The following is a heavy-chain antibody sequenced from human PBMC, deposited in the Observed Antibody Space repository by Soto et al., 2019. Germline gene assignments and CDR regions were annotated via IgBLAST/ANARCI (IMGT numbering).Heavy chain of an antibody. J-gene: IGHJ6*02. D-gene: IGHD3-22*01. CDR1: GGSISSYH. CDR3: ARDYYYDNSGNPGAYYYGMDV. Sequence: SETLSLTCTVSGGSISSYHWSWIRQPPGQGLEWIGYIYYSGSTKYNPSLKSRVTMSVDKSKNQLSLRLKSVTAADTAVYWCARDYYYDNSGNPGAYYYGMDVWGQGTTVTVS. V-gene: IGHV4-59*01. CDR2: IYYSGST.